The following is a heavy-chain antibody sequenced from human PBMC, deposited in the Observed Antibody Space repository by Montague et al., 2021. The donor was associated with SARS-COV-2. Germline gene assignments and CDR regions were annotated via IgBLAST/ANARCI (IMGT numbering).Heavy chain of an antibody. CDR3: ARSTYCSGGSCERALLNY. D-gene: IGHD2-15*01. CDR1: GGSISSSSYY. Sequence: SETLSLTCTVSGGSISSSSYYWGWIRQPPGKGLEWIGSIYYSGSTYYNPSLKSRVTISVDTSKNQFSLKLSSVTAADTAVYYCARSTYCSGGSCERALLNYWGQGILVTVSS. V-gene: IGHV4-39*01. J-gene: IGHJ4*02. CDR2: IYYSGST.